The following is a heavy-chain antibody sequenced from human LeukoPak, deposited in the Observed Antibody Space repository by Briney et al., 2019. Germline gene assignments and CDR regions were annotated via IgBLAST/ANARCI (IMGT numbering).Heavy chain of an antibody. V-gene: IGHV4-4*02. J-gene: IGHJ5*02. D-gene: IGHD6-19*01. CDR2: IYHSGST. Sequence: PSETLSLTCAVSGGSISSSNWWSWVRQPPGKGLEWIGEIYHSGSTNYNPSLKSRVTISVDKSKNQFSLKLSSVTAADTAVYYCARDGEGSGWFDPWGQGTLVTVPS. CDR1: GGSISSSNW. CDR3: ARDGEGSGWFDP.